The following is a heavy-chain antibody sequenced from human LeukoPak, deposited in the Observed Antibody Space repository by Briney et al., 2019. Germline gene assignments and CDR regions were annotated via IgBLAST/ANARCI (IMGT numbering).Heavy chain of an antibody. CDR1: GGSISSYY. CDR2: IYYSGST. J-gene: IGHJ4*02. V-gene: IGHV4-59*01. Sequence: KPSETLSLTCTVSGGSISSYYWSWIRQPPGKGLEWIGYIYYSGSTNYNPSLKSRVTISVDTSKNQFSLKLSSVTAADTAVYYCARVGGSHYYDSSGLDYWGQGTLVTVSS. CDR3: ARVGGSHYYDSSGLDY. D-gene: IGHD3-22*01.